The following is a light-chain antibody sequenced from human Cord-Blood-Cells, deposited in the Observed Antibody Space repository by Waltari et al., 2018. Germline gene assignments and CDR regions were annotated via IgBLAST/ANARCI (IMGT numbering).Light chain of an antibody. CDR3: CSYAGSYTGV. Sequence: QSALTQPRSVSGSPGQSVTISCTGTSSDVGGYNYVSWYQQHPGKAPKLMIYDVSKRPSGFPDRCSGSKSGNTASLTISGLQAEDEADYYCCSYAGSYTGVFGGGTKLTVL. CDR1: SSDVGGYNY. V-gene: IGLV2-11*01. J-gene: IGLJ3*02. CDR2: DVS.